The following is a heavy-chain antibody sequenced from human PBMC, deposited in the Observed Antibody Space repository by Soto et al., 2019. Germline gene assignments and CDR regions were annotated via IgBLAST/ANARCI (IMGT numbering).Heavy chain of an antibody. CDR1: GFTFSSYG. D-gene: IGHD3-10*01. CDR2: ISYDGSNK. Sequence: GGSLRLSCAASGFTFSSYGMHWVRQAPGKGLEWVAVISYDGSNKYYADSVKGRFTISRDNSKNTLYLQMNSLRAEDTAVYYCAKDRELSTFHYYYMDVWGKGTTVTVSS. CDR3: AKDRELSTFHYYYMDV. J-gene: IGHJ6*03. V-gene: IGHV3-30*18.